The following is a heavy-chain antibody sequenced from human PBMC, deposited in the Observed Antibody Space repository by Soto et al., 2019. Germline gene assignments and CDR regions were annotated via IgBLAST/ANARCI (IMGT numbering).Heavy chain of an antibody. CDR1: GFNFNNYA. D-gene: IGHD4-17*01. CDR3: AKSAPPATVTLYYFDY. V-gene: IGHV3-30*18. CDR2: ISEDGNKK. Sequence: QVQLVESGGGVVQPGRSLRLSCAASGFNFNNYAMHWVRQAPGKGLEWVTLISEDGNKKFFADSVKGRFTVSRDNSKNTVFLQMNSLNSEDTAVYYCAKSAPPATVTLYYFDYWGQGTLVTVSS. J-gene: IGHJ4*02.